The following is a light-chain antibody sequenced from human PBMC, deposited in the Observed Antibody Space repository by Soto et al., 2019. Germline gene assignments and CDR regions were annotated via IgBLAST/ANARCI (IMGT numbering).Light chain of an antibody. CDR3: QDYNTYPWT. J-gene: IGKJ1*01. CDR2: KAS. V-gene: IGKV1-5*03. CDR1: QSISSW. Sequence: IKMTQYPSTLSASLPDRVTVTCRASQSISSWLAWYQQKAGKAPKLLIYKASALESGVPSRFSGSGSGTEFTLTISSLEAEDFARYYCQDYNTYPWTFGEGTKVDI.